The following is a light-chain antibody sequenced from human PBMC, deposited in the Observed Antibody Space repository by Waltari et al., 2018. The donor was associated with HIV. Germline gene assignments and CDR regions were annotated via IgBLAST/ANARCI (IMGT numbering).Light chain of an antibody. CDR1: QSVSSSY. V-gene: IGKV3-20*01. CDR3: QQYGSSVT. J-gene: IGKJ5*01. CDR2: GAS. Sequence: EIVLTQSPGTLSLSPGERATLSCRASQSVSSSYLAWYQQKPGQAPRLLIYGASSRATGIPARFSGSGSGTDFTLTISRLDTEDFAVYYCQQYGSSVTFGQGTRLEIK.